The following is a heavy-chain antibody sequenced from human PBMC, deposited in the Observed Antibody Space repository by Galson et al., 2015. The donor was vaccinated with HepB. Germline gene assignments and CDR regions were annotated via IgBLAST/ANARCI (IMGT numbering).Heavy chain of an antibody. Sequence: SLRLSCAASGFTFNSYAMTWVRQAPGKGLEWVAAIGGGGSTSYAESVKGRFTISRDNSKNMVFLQMYSLRAEETAVYYCAKGDVWGSAALNYGMDVWGQGTTVTVSS. CDR3: AKGDVWGSAALNYGMDV. J-gene: IGHJ6*02. V-gene: IGHV3-23*01. CDR1: GFTFNSYA. D-gene: IGHD3-16*01. CDR2: IGGGGST.